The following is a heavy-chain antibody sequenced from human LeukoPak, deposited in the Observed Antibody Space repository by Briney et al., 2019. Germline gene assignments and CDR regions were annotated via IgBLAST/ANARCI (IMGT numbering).Heavy chain of an antibody. CDR1: GYTFTSYG. D-gene: IGHD3-22*01. CDR3: ARASSGYSGDY. Sequence: GASVKVSCKAFGYTFTSYGISWVRQAPGQGLEWMGWISGDNINTKYTQKFQGRVTMTTDTSTSTAYMELRGLRSDDTAVYYCARASSGYSGDYWGQGTLVTVSS. J-gene: IGHJ4*02. V-gene: IGHV1-18*04. CDR2: ISGDNINT.